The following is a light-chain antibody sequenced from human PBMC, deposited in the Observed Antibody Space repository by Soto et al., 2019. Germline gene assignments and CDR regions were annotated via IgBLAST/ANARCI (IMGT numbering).Light chain of an antibody. CDR3: QSFDTNLNAVV. V-gene: IGLV1-40*01. CDR2: DTV. J-gene: IGLJ2*01. CDR1: GSNIGAGYD. Sequence: QSVLTQPPSVSGAPGQSVTISCIGSGSNIGAGYDVHWYQQLPGVAPKLLIFDTVNRPSGVPGRFSGSKSGASASLAITGLLPEDEADFFCQSFDTNLNAVVFGGGTKLTVL.